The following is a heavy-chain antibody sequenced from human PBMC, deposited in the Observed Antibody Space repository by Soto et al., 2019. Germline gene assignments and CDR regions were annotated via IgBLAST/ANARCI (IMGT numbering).Heavy chain of an antibody. CDR1: GYTFTSYG. V-gene: IGHV1-18*01. J-gene: IGHJ4*02. D-gene: IGHD6-19*01. Sequence: QVQLVQSGAEVKKPGASVKVSCKASGYTFTSYGISWVRQAPGQGLEWMGWISAYNGNTNYAQKLQGRVTMTTDTSXSTAYMELRSLRSDDTAVYYCARDHYTGYSSGLNDYWGQGTLVTVSS. CDR3: ARDHYTGYSSGLNDY. CDR2: ISAYNGNT.